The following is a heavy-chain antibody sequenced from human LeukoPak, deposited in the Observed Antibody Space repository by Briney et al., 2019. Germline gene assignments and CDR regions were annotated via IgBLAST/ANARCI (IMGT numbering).Heavy chain of an antibody. Sequence: AGGSLRLSCAASGFTFNNYAMSWVRQAPGRGLEWVSAISGSGGSIYYADSVRGRFTISRDNSKNTLSLEMNSLRAEDTAVYYCAKDQHSSGWYVADYWGQGTLVTVSS. D-gene: IGHD6-19*01. J-gene: IGHJ4*02. V-gene: IGHV3-23*01. CDR3: AKDQHSSGWYVADY. CDR2: ISGSGGSI. CDR1: GFTFNNYA.